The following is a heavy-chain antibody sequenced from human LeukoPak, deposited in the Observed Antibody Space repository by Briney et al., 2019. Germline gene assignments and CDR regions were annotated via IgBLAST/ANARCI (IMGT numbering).Heavy chain of an antibody. CDR3: ARINYSNYYYYGMDV. J-gene: IGHJ6*02. Sequence: SQTLSLTCTVSGGSISSGGYYWSWIRQHPGKGLEWIGYIYYSGSTYYNPSLKSRVTISVDTSKNQFSLKLSSVTAADTAVYYCARINYSNYYYYGMDVWGQGTTVTVSS. CDR2: IYYSGST. V-gene: IGHV4-31*03. CDR1: GGSISSGGYY. D-gene: IGHD4-4*01.